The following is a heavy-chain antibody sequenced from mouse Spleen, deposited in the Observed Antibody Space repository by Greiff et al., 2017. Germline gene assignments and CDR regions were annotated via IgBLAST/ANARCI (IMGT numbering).Heavy chain of an antibody. D-gene: IGHD1-1*01. CDR2: INPRNGGS. J-gene: IGHJ1*01. Sequence: VQLQQPGTELVKPGASVKLSCKASGYTFTSYWMHWVKQRPGQGLEWIGNINPRNGGSNYIEKFKSKATLTVDKSSSTAYMQLSSLTSEDSAVYYCARDYYGSTYVKYFDVWGAGTTVTVSS. CDR1: GYTFTSYW. V-gene: IGHV1-53*01. CDR3: ARDYYGSTYVKYFDV.